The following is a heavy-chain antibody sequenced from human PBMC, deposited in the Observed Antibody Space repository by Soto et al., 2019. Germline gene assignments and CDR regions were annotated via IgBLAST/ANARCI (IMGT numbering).Heavy chain of an antibody. CDR2: TSTTGST. CDR3: AREGDREYDASGYFVAWFDS. J-gene: IGHJ5*01. CDR1: GDSIRSGAHY. V-gene: IGHV4-31*03. Sequence: SSETLSLTCTVSGDSIRSGAHYWTWIRQHPGKCLEWIGSTSTTGSTYYNPSLKSRPTILLDTTKNHISQRLSSVTSEATAMYSCAREGDREYDASGYFVAWFDSWDQGILGTVSS. D-gene: IGHD3-22*01.